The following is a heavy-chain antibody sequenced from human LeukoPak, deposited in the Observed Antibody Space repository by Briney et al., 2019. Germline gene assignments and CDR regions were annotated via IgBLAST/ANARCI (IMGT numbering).Heavy chain of an antibody. Sequence: PGGSLRLSCAASGXTFSSYWMSWVRQAPGKGLEWVANIRPDGNEKYYVDSVKGRFTISRDNAKNSLYLQMNSLRAEDTAVYYCARIGGRFGNDYWGQGTLVTVSS. CDR2: IRPDGNEK. V-gene: IGHV3-7*05. CDR3: ARIGGRFGNDY. D-gene: IGHD3-10*01. J-gene: IGHJ4*02. CDR1: GXTFSSYW.